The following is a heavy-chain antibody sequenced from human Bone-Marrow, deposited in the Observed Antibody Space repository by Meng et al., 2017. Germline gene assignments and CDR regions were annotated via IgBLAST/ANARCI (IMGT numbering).Heavy chain of an antibody. CDR1: GGTFSNYA. J-gene: IGHJ4*02. D-gene: IGHD3-9*01. Sequence: ASVKVSCKASGGTFSNYAISWVRQAPGQGLEWMGWISAYTGNTNYAQKLQGRVTMTTDTSTSTAYMELRSLRSDDTAVYYCARDYDILTDYYSRGDYWGQGTLVTVSS. CDR3: ARDYDILTDYYSRGDY. CDR2: ISAYTGNT. V-gene: IGHV1-18*01.